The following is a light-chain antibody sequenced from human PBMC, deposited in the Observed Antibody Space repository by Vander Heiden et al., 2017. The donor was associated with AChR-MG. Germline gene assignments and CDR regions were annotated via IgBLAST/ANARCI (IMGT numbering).Light chain of an antibody. Sequence: QSVLTPPPSVSGAPGPRVTISCTGSSSNIGAGYDVHWYQQLPGTAPKLLIYGNSNRPSGVPDRFSGSKSGTSASLAITGLQAEDEADYYCQSYDSSLSGPRVFGGGTKLTVL. CDR2: GNS. CDR3: QSYDSSLSGPRV. CDR1: SSNIGAGYD. J-gene: IGLJ2*01. V-gene: IGLV1-40*01.